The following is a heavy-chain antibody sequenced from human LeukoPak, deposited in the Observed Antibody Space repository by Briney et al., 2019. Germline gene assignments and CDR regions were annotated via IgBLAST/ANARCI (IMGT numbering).Heavy chain of an antibody. CDR2: IYYSGST. D-gene: IGHD5-18*01. Sequence: SETLSLTCTVSGGSISSGDYYWSWIRQPPGTGLEWIGYIYYSGSTYYNPSLKSRVTISVDTSKNQFSLKLSSVTAADTAVYYCAREDTAMVGFDYWGQGTLVTVSS. CDR3: AREDTAMVGFDY. CDR1: GGSISSGDYY. J-gene: IGHJ4*02. V-gene: IGHV4-30-4*01.